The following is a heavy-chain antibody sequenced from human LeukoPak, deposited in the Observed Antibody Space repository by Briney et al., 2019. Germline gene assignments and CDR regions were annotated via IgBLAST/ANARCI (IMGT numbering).Heavy chain of an antibody. CDR3: ARGTSFSITMVRGVIRPTGWFDP. J-gene: IGHJ5*02. CDR1: GGSINGSGYF. Sequence: TSETLSLTCTVSGGSINGSGYFWGWIRQPPGKGLEWIGTMYYSGSPYYNPTLKSRVTISVDTSKNQFSLKLSSVTAADTAMYYCARGTSFSITMVRGVIRPTGWFDPWGQGALVTVSS. CDR2: MYYSGSP. D-gene: IGHD3-10*01. V-gene: IGHV4-39*07.